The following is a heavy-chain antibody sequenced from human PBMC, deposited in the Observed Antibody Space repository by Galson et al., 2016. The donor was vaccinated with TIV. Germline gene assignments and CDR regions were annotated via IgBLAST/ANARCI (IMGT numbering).Heavy chain of an antibody. CDR3: ARSEYIYGKYYYYYMDV. V-gene: IGHV1-69*13. J-gene: IGHJ6*03. CDR1: GGTFSSYA. CDR2: IIPIFGTA. Sequence: SVKVSCKASGGTFSSYAISWVRQAPGQGLEWMGGIIPIFGTANYAQKFQGRVTITADESTSTAYMELSSLRSEDTAVFYCARSEYIYGKYYYYYMDVWGKGTTVIVSS. D-gene: IGHD5-18*01.